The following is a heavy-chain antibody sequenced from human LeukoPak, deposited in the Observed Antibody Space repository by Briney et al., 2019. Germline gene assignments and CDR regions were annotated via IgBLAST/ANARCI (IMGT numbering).Heavy chain of an antibody. V-gene: IGHV3-20*04. D-gene: IGHD2-2*01. J-gene: IGHJ6*03. CDR2: INWNGGST. CDR1: GFTFDDYG. CDR3: AGSRYLYYYYYMDV. Sequence: GGSLRLSCAASGFTFDDYGMSWVRQAPGKGLEWVSGINWNGGSTGYADSVKGRFTISRDNAKNSLYLQMNSLRAEDTAWYYCAGSRYLYYYYYMDVWGKGTTVTVSS.